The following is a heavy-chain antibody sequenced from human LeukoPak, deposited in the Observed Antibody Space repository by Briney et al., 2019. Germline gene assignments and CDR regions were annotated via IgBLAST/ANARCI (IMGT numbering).Heavy chain of an antibody. V-gene: IGHV3-23*01. CDR3: ARDGQAFNSNWDYFEY. J-gene: IGHJ4*02. Sequence: GGSLSLSCAASGFTFRSYEMNWVRQAPGKGLEWVSGIGNTETYYADSVKGRFTISRDNSKSTIYLHMNNLRAEDTALYYCARDGQAFNSNWDYFEYWGQGTPVTVSS. CDR1: GFTFRSYE. D-gene: IGHD7-27*01. CDR2: IGNTET.